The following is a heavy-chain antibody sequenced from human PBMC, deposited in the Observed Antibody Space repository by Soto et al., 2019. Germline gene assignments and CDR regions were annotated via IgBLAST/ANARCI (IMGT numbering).Heavy chain of an antibody. CDR1: GFTFSSYG. CDR3: ARGTTIFGVVTLGGMDV. D-gene: IGHD3-3*01. V-gene: IGHV3-33*01. J-gene: IGHJ6*02. CDR2: IWYDGSNK. Sequence: PGGSLRLSCAASGFTFSSYGMHWVRQAPGKGLEWVAVIWYDGSNKYYADSVKGRFTISRDNSKNTLYLQMNSLRAEDTAVYYCARGTTIFGVVTLGGMDVWGQGTTVTVSS.